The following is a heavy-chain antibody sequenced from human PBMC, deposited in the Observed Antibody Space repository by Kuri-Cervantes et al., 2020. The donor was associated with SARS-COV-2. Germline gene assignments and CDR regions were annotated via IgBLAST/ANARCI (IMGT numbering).Heavy chain of an antibody. CDR1: GFTFSSYS. D-gene: IGHD5-12*01. J-gene: IGHJ4*02. CDR3: VGHKTDYTGYDYNY. Sequence: GESLKISCAASGFTFSSYSMNWVRQAPGKGLEWVSSISSSSSYVYYADSVKGRFTISRDNSKNTLFLQLNSLRAEDTAVYYCVGHKTDYTGYDYNYWGQGTLVTVSS. CDR2: ISSSSSYV. V-gene: IGHV3-21*01.